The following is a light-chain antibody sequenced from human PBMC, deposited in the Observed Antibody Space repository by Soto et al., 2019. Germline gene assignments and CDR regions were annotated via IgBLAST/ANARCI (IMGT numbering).Light chain of an antibody. Sequence: DLVMTQSPLSLPVTPGEPASISCRSSQSLLHSNGYIYLDWYLQKPGQSPQLLIFLASTRAYGVPDRLSGSGSGTDFTLKISRVEAEDVGVYYCMQALQFPYTFGQGTRLDIK. V-gene: IGKV2-28*01. CDR1: QSLLHSNGYIY. CDR2: LAS. CDR3: MQALQFPYT. J-gene: IGKJ2*01.